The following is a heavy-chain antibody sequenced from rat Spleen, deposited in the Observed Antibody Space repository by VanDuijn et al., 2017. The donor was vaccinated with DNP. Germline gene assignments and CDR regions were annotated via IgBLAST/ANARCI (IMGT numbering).Heavy chain of an antibody. CDR3: ATDFERGY. CDR2: ISYDGGST. V-gene: IGHV5-20*01. Sequence: EVQLVESGGGLVQPGRSLKLSCAASGFTFSDYYMAWVRQAPTKGLEWVAYISYDGGSTYYPDSVKGRFTISRDNAKSTLYLQMDSLRSEDTATYYCATDFERGYWGQGVMVTVSS. D-gene: IGHD1-11*01. CDR1: GFTFSDYY. J-gene: IGHJ2*01.